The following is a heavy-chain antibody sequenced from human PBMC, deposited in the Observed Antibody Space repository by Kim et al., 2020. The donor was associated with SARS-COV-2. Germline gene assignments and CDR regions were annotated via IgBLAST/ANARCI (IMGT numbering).Heavy chain of an antibody. Sequence: GGSLRLSCAASGFTFSSYSMNWVRQAPGKGLEWVSSISSSSSYIYYADSVKGRFTISRDNAKNSLYLQMNSLRAEDTAVYYCARVYYDSSGYLPNWFDPWGQGTLVTVSS. CDR2: ISSSSSYI. D-gene: IGHD3-22*01. CDR1: GFTFSSYS. CDR3: ARVYYDSSGYLPNWFDP. J-gene: IGHJ5*02. V-gene: IGHV3-21*01.